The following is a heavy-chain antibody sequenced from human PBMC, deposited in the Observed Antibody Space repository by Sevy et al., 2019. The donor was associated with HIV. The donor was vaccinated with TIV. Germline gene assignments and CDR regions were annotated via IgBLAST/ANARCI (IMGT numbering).Heavy chain of an antibody. D-gene: IGHD3-10*01. Sequence: GGSLRLPCAASGFTFSSYWMHWVRQAPGKGLVWVSRINSDGSSTSYADSVKGRFTISRDNAKNTLYLQMNSLRAEDTAVYYCASSKGDYYYGSGSLHADYWGQGTLVTVSS. CDR2: INSDGSST. CDR3: ASSKGDYYYGSGSLHADY. CDR1: GFTFSSYW. V-gene: IGHV3-74*01. J-gene: IGHJ4*02.